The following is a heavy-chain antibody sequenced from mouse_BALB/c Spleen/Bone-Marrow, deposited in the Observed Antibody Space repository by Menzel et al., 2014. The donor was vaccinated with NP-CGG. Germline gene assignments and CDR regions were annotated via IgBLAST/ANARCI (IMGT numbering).Heavy chain of an antibody. CDR3: GGQDGYYGGFAY. Sequence: EVKVVESGPELVKPGASVKISCKASGYSFTGYFMNWVKQSHGKSLEWIGRINPYNGDTFYNQKFKGKATLTVDKSSSTAHMELLSLTSEDSAVYYCGGQDGYYGGFAYWGQGTLATVSA. J-gene: IGHJ3*01. CDR2: INPYNGDT. V-gene: IGHV1-37*01. D-gene: IGHD2-3*01. CDR1: GYSFTGYF.